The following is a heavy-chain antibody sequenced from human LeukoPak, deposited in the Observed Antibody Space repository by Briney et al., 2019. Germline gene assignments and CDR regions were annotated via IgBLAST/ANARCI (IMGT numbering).Heavy chain of an antibody. Sequence: SETLSLTCTVSGGSISSSGYYWGWIRQPPGKGLEWIASIYYSVSTYYNPSLKSRVTISVDTSKNQLSLKLSSLTAADTAVYYCARHEYSGSYYGLSWFDPWGQGTLVTVSS. CDR1: GGSISSSGYY. CDR2: IYYSVST. V-gene: IGHV4-39*01. J-gene: IGHJ5*02. D-gene: IGHD1-26*01. CDR3: ARHEYSGSYYGLSWFDP.